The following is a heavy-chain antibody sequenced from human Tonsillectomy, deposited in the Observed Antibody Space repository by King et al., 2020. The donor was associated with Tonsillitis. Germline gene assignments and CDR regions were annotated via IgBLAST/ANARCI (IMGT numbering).Heavy chain of an antibody. V-gene: IGHV3-64D*06. CDR2: ISDKWGST. CDR3: VRDSNWYYMDV. CDR1: GLTFSSYA. J-gene: IGHJ6*03. Sequence: VQLVESGGGLVQPGGSLRLSCSASGLTFSSYAMHWVRLAPGKGLQSVSAISDKWGSTNYADSVKGRFTISRDNSKNTLYLQMSSLRAEDTAVYYCVRDSNWYYMDVWGRGTTVTVSS.